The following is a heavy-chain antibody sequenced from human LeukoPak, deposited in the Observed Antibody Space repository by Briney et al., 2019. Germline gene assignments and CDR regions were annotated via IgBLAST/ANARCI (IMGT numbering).Heavy chain of an antibody. Sequence: GGSLRLSCAASGFTVSSNYMSWVRQAPGKGLEWVSVIYSGGSTYYADSVKGRFTISRDNSKNTLYLQVNSLRAEDTAVYYCATSSSRYYYYYMDVWGKGTTVTVSS. CDR1: GFTVSSNY. CDR2: IYSGGST. D-gene: IGHD6-6*01. V-gene: IGHV3-66*01. J-gene: IGHJ6*03. CDR3: ATSSSRYYYYYMDV.